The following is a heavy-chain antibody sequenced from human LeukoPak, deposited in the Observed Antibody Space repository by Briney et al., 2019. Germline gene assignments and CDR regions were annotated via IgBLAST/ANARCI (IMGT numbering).Heavy chain of an antibody. CDR2: IKEDESKK. V-gene: IGHV3-7*05. Sequence: GVTLRLSCAASGVIDNQLWMMWVRQAPGKGLEGVANIKEDESKKQYVDSVKGRFTISRDSAKNSLFLQLTRLRPDDTAMYDCAVGYGGYSGQGNRVTVSS. J-gene: IGHJ4*02. CDR1: GVIDNQLW. D-gene: IGHD4-23*01. CDR3: AVGYGGY.